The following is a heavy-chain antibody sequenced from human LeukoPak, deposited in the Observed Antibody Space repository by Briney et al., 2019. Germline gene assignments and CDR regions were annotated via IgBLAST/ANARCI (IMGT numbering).Heavy chain of an antibody. J-gene: IGHJ4*02. Sequence: ASVKVSCKASGYTFTSYDINWVRQATGQGLEWMGWMNSNSGNTGYAQKFQGRVTMTRNTSISTAYMELSSLRSEDTAVYYCARGDANSDYFDYWGQGTLVTVSS. CDR3: ARGDANSDYFDY. CDR1: GYTFTSYD. V-gene: IGHV1-8*01. D-gene: IGHD1-26*01. CDR2: MNSNSGNT.